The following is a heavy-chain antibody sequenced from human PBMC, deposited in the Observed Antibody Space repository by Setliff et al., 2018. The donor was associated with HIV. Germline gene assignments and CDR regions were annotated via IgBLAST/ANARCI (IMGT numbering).Heavy chain of an antibody. V-gene: IGHV4-59*01. CDR3: ASGSGYCKNGNCYIGVHKNPDKYYFDY. CDR2: IYYSGGT. Sequence: LSLTCSVSGGSINSYYWSWIRQPPGKGLEWVGYIYYSGGTTYNPSLKSRVTISVDTSKNQFSLKLTSVTVADTAVYYCASGSGYCKNGNCYIGVHKNPDKYYFDYWGQGTLVTVSS. J-gene: IGHJ4*02. CDR1: GGSINSYY. D-gene: IGHD2-8*01.